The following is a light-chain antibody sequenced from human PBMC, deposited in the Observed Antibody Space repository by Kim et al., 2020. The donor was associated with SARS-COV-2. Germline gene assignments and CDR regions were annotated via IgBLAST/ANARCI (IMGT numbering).Light chain of an antibody. J-gene: IGKJ2*01. Sequence: PAAAGGDRVTITRRARQSISSWLAWYQQTPGKAPKLLIYDASSLKSGVPSRCSGSGSGTEFTLTISSLQPDDFATYYCQQYNSYYTFGQGTKLEI. V-gene: IGKV1-5*01. CDR3: QQYNSYYT. CDR1: QSISSW. CDR2: DAS.